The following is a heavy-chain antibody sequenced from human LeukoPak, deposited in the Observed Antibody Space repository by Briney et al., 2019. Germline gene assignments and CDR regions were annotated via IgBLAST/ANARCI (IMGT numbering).Heavy chain of an antibody. Sequence: ASVKVSCKASGDTFTSYGISWVRQAPGQGLEWMGWISAYNGNTNYAQKLQGRVTMTTDTSTSTAYMELRSLRSDDTAVYYCARVVVPAAILYYYMDVWGKGTTVTVSS. V-gene: IGHV1-18*01. CDR2: ISAYNGNT. CDR1: GDTFTSYG. CDR3: ARVVVPAAILYYYMDV. D-gene: IGHD2-2*01. J-gene: IGHJ6*03.